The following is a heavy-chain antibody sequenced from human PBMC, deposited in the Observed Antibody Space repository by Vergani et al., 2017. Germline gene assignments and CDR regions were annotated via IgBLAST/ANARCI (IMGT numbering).Heavy chain of an antibody. J-gene: IGHJ6*02. D-gene: IGHD3-22*01. CDR2: IYHSGGA. V-gene: IGHV4-4*08. CDR3: ARDWGGHYYDSSGYYYSYYHGMDV. CDR1: FDSIRNLY. Sequence: QVQLQESGPGLVKSSETLSLTCSVSFDSIRNLYCNWIRQPPGKGLEWIGNIYHSGGAYYNPSLKGRVTISVDTSKNQFSLKLSSVTAADTAVYYCARDWGGHYYDSSGYYYSYYHGMDVWGQGTTVTVSS.